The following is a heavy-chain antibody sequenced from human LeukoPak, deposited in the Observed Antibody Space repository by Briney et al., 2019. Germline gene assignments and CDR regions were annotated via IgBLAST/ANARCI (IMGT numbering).Heavy chain of an antibody. J-gene: IGHJ4*02. D-gene: IGHD3-10*01. CDR1: GGSFSGYY. CDR2: INHSGST. Sequence: SETLSLTCAVYGGSFSGYYWSWIRQPPGKGLEWIGEINHSGSTNYHPSLKRRVTISVDTSKHQFSLKLSSVTAADTAVYYCARGGLTMVRGIIAWGQGTLVTVSS. CDR3: ARGGLTMVRGIIA. V-gene: IGHV4-34*01.